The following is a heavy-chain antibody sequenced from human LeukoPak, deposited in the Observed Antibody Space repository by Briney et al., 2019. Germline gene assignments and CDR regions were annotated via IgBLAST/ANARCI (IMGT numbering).Heavy chain of an antibody. D-gene: IGHD3-3*01. J-gene: IGHJ4*02. CDR3: TRDREIFGVVIYFDC. CDR2: IRSKAYGGTT. Sequence: GGSLRLSCTASGFTFGDYAMSWVRQAPGKGLEWVGFIRSKAYGGTTEYAASVKGRFTISRDDSKSIAYLQMNSLKTEDTAVYYCTRDREIFGVVIYFDCWGQGTLVTVS. CDR1: GFTFGDYA. V-gene: IGHV3-49*04.